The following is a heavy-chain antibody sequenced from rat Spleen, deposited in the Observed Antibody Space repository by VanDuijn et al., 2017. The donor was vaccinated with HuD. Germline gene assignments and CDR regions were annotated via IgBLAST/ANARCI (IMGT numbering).Heavy chain of an antibody. J-gene: IGHJ2*01. V-gene: IGHV2S63*01. CDR3: ARDRTGPFDY. Sequence: EVQLKESGPGLVQPSQTLSLTCTVSGFSLTDYSVHWVRQPPGKGLEWMGIMWSGGTTAYNSAPKSRLSISRDTSKSQVFVKMNRLQTEDTATYYCARDRTGPFDYWGQGVMVTVSS. CDR2: MWSGGTT. D-gene: IGHD4-2*01. CDR1: GFSLTDYS.